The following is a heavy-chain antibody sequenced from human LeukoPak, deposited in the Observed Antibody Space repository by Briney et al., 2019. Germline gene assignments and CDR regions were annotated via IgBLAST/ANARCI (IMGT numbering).Heavy chain of an antibody. J-gene: IGHJ4*02. D-gene: IGHD3-3*01. CDR2: IYYSGST. V-gene: IGHV4-39*01. CDR1: GGSISSSSYY. Sequence: SETLSLTCTVSGGSISSSSYYWSWIRQTPGKGLEGIGSIYYSGSTYYNPSLKSRVTISVDTSKNQFSLKLSSVTAADTAVYYCARHAVGVLRFLEWLPNPFDYWGQGTLVTVSS. CDR3: ARHAVGVLRFLEWLPNPFDY.